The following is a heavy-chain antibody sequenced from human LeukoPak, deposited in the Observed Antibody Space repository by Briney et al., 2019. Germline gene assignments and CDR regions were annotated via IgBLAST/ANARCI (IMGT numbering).Heavy chain of an antibody. V-gene: IGHV3-23*01. Sequence: AGGSLRLSCAASGFTFSSYAMSGVRQAPGKGREGVSAISGSGGSTYYADSVKGRFTISRDNSKNTLYLQMNSLRAEDTAVYYCANSIVGATKLSYWGQGTLVTVSS. J-gene: IGHJ4*02. CDR3: ANSIVGATKLSY. CDR1: GFTFSSYA. D-gene: IGHD1-26*01. CDR2: ISGSGGST.